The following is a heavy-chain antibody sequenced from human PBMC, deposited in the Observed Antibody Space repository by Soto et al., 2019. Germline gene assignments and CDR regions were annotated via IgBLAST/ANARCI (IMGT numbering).Heavy chain of an antibody. J-gene: IGHJ5*02. CDR3: ARGIRGFDP. V-gene: IGHV4-30-2*01. D-gene: IGHD3-3*02. CDR1: GGSISSGGYS. CDR2: IYHSGST. Sequence: TLSLTCAVSGGSISSGGYSWSWIRQPPGKGLEWIGYIYHSGSTYYNPSLKSRVTISVDRSKNQFSLKLSSVTAADTAVYYCARGIRGFDPWGQGTLVTVSS.